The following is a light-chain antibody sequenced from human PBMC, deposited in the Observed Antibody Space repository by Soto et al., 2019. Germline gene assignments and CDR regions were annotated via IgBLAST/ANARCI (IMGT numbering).Light chain of an antibody. CDR1: SSDVGAYNY. J-gene: IGLJ2*01. CDR3: SSYTISDTLV. Sequence: QSVLTQPASVSGSPGQSITISCTGTSSDVGAYNYVSWYQQHPGKAPKVMIYEVSNRPSGVSNRFSGSKSGNTVSLTISGLQAEDEADYYCSSYTISDTLVFGGGTQLTVL. CDR2: EVS. V-gene: IGLV2-14*03.